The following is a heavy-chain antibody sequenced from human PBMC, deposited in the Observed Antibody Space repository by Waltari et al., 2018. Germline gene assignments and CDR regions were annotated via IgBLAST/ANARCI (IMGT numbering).Heavy chain of an antibody. Sequence: QVQLQESGPGLVKPSETLSLTCTVSGGSISSYYWSWIRQPAGKGLEWIGRIYTSGSTNDHPSLKSRVTMSVDTSKNQFSLKLSSVTAADTAVYYCARDPGYCSGGSCYSYGYMDVWGKGTTVTISS. J-gene: IGHJ6*03. CDR1: GGSISSYY. D-gene: IGHD2-15*01. V-gene: IGHV4-4*07. CDR2: IYTSGST. CDR3: ARDPGYCSGGSCYSYGYMDV.